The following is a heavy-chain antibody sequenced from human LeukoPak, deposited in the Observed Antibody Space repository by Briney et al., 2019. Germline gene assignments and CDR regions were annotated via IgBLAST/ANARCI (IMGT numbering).Heavy chain of an antibody. D-gene: IGHD6-19*01. CDR3: ARPGYSSGWYPNWFDP. J-gene: IGHJ5*02. CDR1: GGSISSSIHY. V-gene: IGHV4-39*07. CDR2: IYYSGST. Sequence: SETLSLTCTVSGGSISSSIHYWGWVRQSPRKGLEWIGTIYYSGSTYYNPSLKSRVTISVDTSKNQFSLKLSSVTAADTAVYYCARPGYSSGWYPNWFDPWGQGTLVTVSS.